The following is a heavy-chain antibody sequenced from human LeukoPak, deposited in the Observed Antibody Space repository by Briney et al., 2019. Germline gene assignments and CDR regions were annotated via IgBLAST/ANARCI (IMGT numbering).Heavy chain of an antibody. V-gene: IGHV3-30*18. J-gene: IGHJ4*02. CDR3: AKEGDLWQYSYGDWGIDY. CDR2: ISYDGSNK. Sequence: PGRSLRLSCAASGFTFSSYGMHWVRQAPGKGLEWVAVISYDGSNKYYADSVKGRFTISRDNSKDTLYLQMNRLRAEDTAVYYCAKEGDLWQYSYGDWGIDYWGQGTLVTVSS. D-gene: IGHD5-18*01. CDR1: GFTFSSYG.